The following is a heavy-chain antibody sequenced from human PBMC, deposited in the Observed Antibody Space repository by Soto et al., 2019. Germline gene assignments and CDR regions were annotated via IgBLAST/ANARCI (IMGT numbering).Heavy chain of an antibody. CDR2: INPNSGST. CDR1: GYTFIGYY. D-gene: IGHD2-15*01. CDR3: ARYCSSVSCYDEI. J-gene: IGHJ3*02. Sequence: ASVKVSCKASGYTFIGYYIHWVRQAPGQGLEWMGWINPNSGSTNYAQKLQGRVTMTKDTSISTTYMDLSRLRSDDTAVYYCARYCSSVSCYDEIWGQGTMVTVSS. V-gene: IGHV1-2*02.